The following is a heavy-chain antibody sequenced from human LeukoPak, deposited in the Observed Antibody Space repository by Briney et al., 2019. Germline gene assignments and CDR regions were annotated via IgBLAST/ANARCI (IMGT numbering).Heavy chain of an antibody. CDR2: SGTA. V-gene: IGHV4-59*01. Sequence: PSETLSLTCTVSDGSITNYDWSWVRQPPGKGLEFNSGTANYNPSLRSRVTISIDTSKKHFFLKLKSVTAADTAVYYCARALVVGDATRKYYYYMDVWGKGTTVTVSS. CDR1: DGSITNYD. J-gene: IGHJ6*03. D-gene: IGHD2-2*01. CDR3: ARALVVGDATRKYYYYMDV.